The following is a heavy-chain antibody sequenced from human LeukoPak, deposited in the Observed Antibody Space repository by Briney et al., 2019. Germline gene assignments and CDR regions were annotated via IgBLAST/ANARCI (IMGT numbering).Heavy chain of an antibody. CDR1: GGTFSSYA. CDR3: AREHSQLGYCSSTSCWGDNWFDP. D-gene: IGHD2-2*01. Sequence: ASVKVSCKASGGTFSSYAISWVRQAPRQGLEWMGGIIPIFGTANYAQKFQGRVTITADESTSTAYMELSSLRSEDTAVYYCAREHSQLGYCSSTSCWGDNWFDPWGQGTLVTVSS. CDR2: IIPIFGTA. V-gene: IGHV1-69*13. J-gene: IGHJ5*02.